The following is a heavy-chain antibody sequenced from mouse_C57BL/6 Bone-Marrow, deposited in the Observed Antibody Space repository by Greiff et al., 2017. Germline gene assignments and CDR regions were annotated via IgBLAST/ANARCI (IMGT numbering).Heavy chain of an antibody. D-gene: IGHD1-1*01. CDR2: ISSGGSYT. V-gene: IGHV5-6*02. CDR3: AKTGVVDY. Sequence: EVKVEESGGDLMKPGGSLKLSCAASGFTFSSYGMSWVRQTPDKRLEWVATISSGGSYTYYPDSVKGRFTISRDNAKNTLYLQMSSLKSEDTAMYYCAKTGVVDYWGQGTTLTVSS. J-gene: IGHJ2*01. CDR1: GFTFSSYG.